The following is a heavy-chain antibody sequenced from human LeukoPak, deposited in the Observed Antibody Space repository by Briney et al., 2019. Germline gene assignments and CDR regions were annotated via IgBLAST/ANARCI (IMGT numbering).Heavy chain of an antibody. J-gene: IGHJ4*02. V-gene: IGHV1-69*01. CDR3: ASSRRFGELSSPYDY. Sequence: SVKVSCKASGGTFSSYAISWVRQAPGQGLEWMGGIIPIFGTANYAQKFQGRVTITADESTSTAYMGLSSLRSEGTAVYYCASSRRFGELSSPYDYWGQGTLVTVSS. D-gene: IGHD3-10*01. CDR2: IIPIFGTA. CDR1: GGTFSSYA.